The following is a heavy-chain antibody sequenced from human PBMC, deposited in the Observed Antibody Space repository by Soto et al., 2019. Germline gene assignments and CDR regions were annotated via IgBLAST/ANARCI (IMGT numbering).Heavy chain of an antibody. CDR1: GGSVSSDIHY. CDR2: IYSSGST. D-gene: IGHD2-8*02. CDR3: ARFVRSCTGTTCYTRADV. J-gene: IGHJ6*02. V-gene: IGHV4-61*01. Sequence: SETLSLTCTVSGGSVSSDIHYWSWIRQPPGKRLEWIGFIYSSGSTNYNPPLKSRVTMSVDTSKNQFSLKLRSVIVADTAVYHCARFVRSCTGTTCYTRADVWGQGTTVTVSS.